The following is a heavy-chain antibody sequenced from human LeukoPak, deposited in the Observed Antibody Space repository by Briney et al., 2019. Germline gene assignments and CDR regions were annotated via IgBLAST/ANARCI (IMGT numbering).Heavy chain of an antibody. CDR1: GFSFSSYA. J-gene: IGHJ4*02. Sequence: GGSLRLSCAASGFSFSSYAMVWVRQAPGKGLEWVSSISGTSSYVYSADSVKGRFTIFRDNAKNSLYLQMNSLRADDTAVYYCARANAIFGVVSKFPSFDYWGQGTLVTVSS. CDR2: ISGTSSYV. CDR3: ARANAIFGVVSKFPSFDY. V-gene: IGHV3-21*01. D-gene: IGHD3-3*01.